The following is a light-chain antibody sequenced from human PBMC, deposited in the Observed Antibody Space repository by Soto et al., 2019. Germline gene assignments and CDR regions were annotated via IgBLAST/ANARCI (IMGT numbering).Light chain of an antibody. Sequence: QSALTQPPSASGSPGQSVTISCTGTSSDVGGYNYVSWYQHHPGTAPKLIIYGVSDRPSGISNRFSGSKSGNTASLTISGLQPEDEADYYCSSHTTSSTWVFGGGTKLTVL. CDR1: SSDVGGYNY. CDR3: SSHTTSSTWV. V-gene: IGLV2-14*01. CDR2: GVS. J-gene: IGLJ3*02.